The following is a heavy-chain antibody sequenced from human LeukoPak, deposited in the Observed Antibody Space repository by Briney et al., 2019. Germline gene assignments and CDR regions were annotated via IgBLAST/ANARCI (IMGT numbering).Heavy chain of an antibody. Sequence: SETLSLTCTVSGGAIRSHYWNWIRQPAGKGLELIGRIYSSGYTNDNPFLKSRITMSVDMSKNQFSLRLNSVTAADTAVYYCARGEHSVDSWGQGMLVTVSS. D-gene: IGHD1/OR15-1a*01. CDR2: IYSSGYT. CDR3: ARGEHSVDS. CDR1: GGAIRSHY. J-gene: IGHJ4*02. V-gene: IGHV4-4*07.